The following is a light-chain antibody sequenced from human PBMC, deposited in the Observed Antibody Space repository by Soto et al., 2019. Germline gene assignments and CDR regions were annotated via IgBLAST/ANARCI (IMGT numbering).Light chain of an antibody. V-gene: IGKV3-20*01. Sequence: EIVSTQSPGTLSVSPGESATLACRASQSVSSNYLAWYQQKPGQPPRLLIYGASSRATGIPDRFSGSGSGADFTLTILRLEPEDFAVYYCQQYSRLPRTFGQGTRVDIK. J-gene: IGKJ1*01. CDR1: QSVSSNY. CDR3: QQYSRLPRT. CDR2: GAS.